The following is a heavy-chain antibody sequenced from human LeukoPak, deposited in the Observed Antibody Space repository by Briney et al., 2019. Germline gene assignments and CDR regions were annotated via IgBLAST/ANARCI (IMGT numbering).Heavy chain of an antibody. CDR1: GFTFDSYA. D-gene: IGHD1-26*01. CDR2: INHSGST. J-gene: IGHJ4*02. V-gene: IGHV4-34*01. CDR3: ARVGRFYSSVYYFDY. Sequence: GSLRLSCAASGFTFDSYAMSWIRQPPGKGLEWIGEINHSGSTNYNPSLKSRVTISVDTSKNQFSLKLSSVTAADTAVYYCARVGRFYSSVYYFDYWGQGTLVTVSS.